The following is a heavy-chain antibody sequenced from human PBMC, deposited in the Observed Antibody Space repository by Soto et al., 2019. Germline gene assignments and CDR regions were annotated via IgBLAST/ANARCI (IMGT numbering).Heavy chain of an antibody. CDR3: ARGPSATGEFDY. J-gene: IGHJ4*02. CDR1: GGSISSYY. D-gene: IGHD3-10*01. V-gene: IGHV4-59*01. Sequence: SETLSLTCTVSGGSISSYYWSWIRQPPGKGLEWIGYIYYSGSTNYIPSLKSRVTISVDTSKNQFSLKLSSVTAADTAVYYCARGPSATGEFDYWGQGTLVTVSS. CDR2: IYYSGST.